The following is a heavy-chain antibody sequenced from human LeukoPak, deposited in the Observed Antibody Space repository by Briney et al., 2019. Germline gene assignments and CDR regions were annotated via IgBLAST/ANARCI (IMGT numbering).Heavy chain of an antibody. D-gene: IGHD2-2*01. Sequence: GGSLRLSCAASGVTFSGYSMNWVRQAPGKGLEWVSAITATSLHIYYADSVKGRLTISRDNAKNSLYLQMNSLRAEDTAVYYCARDRLRSKVVPAAIGYWGQGTLVTVSS. CDR1: GVTFSGYS. J-gene: IGHJ4*02. CDR3: ARDRLRSKVVPAAIGY. V-gene: IGHV3-21*01. CDR2: ITATSLHI.